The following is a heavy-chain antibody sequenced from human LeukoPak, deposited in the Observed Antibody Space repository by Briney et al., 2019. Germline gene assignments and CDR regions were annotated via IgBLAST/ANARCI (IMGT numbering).Heavy chain of an antibody. CDR2: IYSGHST. V-gene: IGHV3-66*01. D-gene: IGHD6-19*01. Sequence: QSGGSLRVSCAASGFTVSTNYMSWVRQAPGKGLEWVSVIYSGHSTYYADSVKGRFTISRDISKNTLYLQMNSLRAEDTAVYYCGVVDSRGWYCHDYWGQGTLVTVSS. CDR1: GFTVSTNY. CDR3: GVVDSRGWYCHDY. J-gene: IGHJ4*02.